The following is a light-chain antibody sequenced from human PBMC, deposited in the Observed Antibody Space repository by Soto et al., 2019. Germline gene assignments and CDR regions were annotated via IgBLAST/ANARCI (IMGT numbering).Light chain of an antibody. J-gene: IGKJ1*01. V-gene: IGKV2-28*01. CDR2: LGS. CDR1: QSLLHSNGYNY. Sequence: DIVMTQAPLSLPVTPGEPASISCRSSQSLLHSNGYNYLDWHLQKPGQSPQVLIHLGSNRASGVPDRFNGSGSGTDFTLKISRVEAEDVGIYYCMQTLQTPWTFDQGTRVETK. CDR3: MQTLQTPWT.